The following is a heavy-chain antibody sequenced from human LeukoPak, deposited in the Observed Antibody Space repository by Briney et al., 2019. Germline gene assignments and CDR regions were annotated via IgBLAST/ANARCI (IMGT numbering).Heavy chain of an antibody. Sequence: GSSVKVSCKASGGTFSSYAISWARQAPGQGLEWMGGIIPIFGTANYAQKFQGRVTITADESTSTAYMELSSLRSEDTAVYYCARDQGLRSQYNWFDPWGQGTLVTVSS. D-gene: IGHD3-3*01. CDR1: GGTFSSYA. J-gene: IGHJ5*02. CDR2: IIPIFGTA. CDR3: ARDQGLRSQYNWFDP. V-gene: IGHV1-69*01.